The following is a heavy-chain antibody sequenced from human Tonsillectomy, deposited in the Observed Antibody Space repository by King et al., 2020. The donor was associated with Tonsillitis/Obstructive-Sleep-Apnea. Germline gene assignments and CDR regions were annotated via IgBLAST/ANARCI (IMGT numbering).Heavy chain of an antibody. D-gene: IGHD2-2*01. CDR2: INHSGST. J-gene: IGHJ6*03. V-gene: IGHV4-34*01. CDR3: ARSELVVVPAAGNYYYYMDV. CDR1: GGSFSAYY. Sequence: VQLQQWGAGLLKPSETLSLTCAVYGGSFSAYYWSWIRQPPGTGLEWIGEINHSGSTNYNPSLKSLFTISVDTSKNQFSLKLSSVTAADTAVYYCARSELVVVPAAGNYYYYMDVWGKGTTVTVSS.